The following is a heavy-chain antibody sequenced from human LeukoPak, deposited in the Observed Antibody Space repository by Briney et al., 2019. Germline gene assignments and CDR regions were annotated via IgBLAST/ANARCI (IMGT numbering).Heavy chain of an antibody. Sequence: SETLSLTCAVSGGSISSGGYSWSWIRQPPGKGLEWIGYIYYSGSTYYNPSLKSRVTISVDTSKNQFSLKLSSVTAADTAVYYCARASAAGDGPFDYWGQGTLVTVSS. V-gene: IGHV4-30-4*07. CDR3: ARASAAGDGPFDY. J-gene: IGHJ4*02. CDR1: GGSISSGGYS. D-gene: IGHD7-27*01. CDR2: IYYSGST.